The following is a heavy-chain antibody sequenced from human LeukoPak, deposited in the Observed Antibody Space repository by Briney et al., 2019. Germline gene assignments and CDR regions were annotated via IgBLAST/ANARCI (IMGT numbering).Heavy chain of an antibody. J-gene: IGHJ4*02. D-gene: IGHD3-22*01. CDR2: INHSGST. CDR3: ARGGDSSGYYYY. CDR1: GGSFSGYN. V-gene: IGHV4-34*01. Sequence: ASETLSLTCAVYGGSFSGYNWNWIRQPPGKGLEWIGEINHSGSTNYNPSLKSRVTISVDTSKNQFSLKLSSVAAADTAVYYCARGGDSSGYYYYWGQGTLVTVSS.